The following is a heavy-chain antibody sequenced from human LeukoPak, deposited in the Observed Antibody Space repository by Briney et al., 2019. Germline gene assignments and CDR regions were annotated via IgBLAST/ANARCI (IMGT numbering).Heavy chain of an antibody. J-gene: IGHJ4*02. Sequence: GGSLRLSCAASGFTFSNAWMSWVRQAPGKGLEWVGRIKSKTDGGTTDYAAPVKGRFTISRDDSKNTLYLQMNSLKTEDTALYYCTTAYYVWGSYRRDYWGQGTLVTVSS. CDR2: IKSKTDGGTT. CDR3: TTAYYVWGSYRRDY. CDR1: GFTFSNAW. V-gene: IGHV3-15*01. D-gene: IGHD3-16*02.